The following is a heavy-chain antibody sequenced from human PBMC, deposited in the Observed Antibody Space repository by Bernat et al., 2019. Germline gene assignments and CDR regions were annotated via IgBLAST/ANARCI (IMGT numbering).Heavy chain of an antibody. V-gene: IGHV4-59*01. D-gene: IGHD1-26*01. CDR2: IYYSGST. CDR3: ARDTGRDWYFDL. Sequence: QVQLQESGPGLVKPSETLSLTCTVSGGSISSYYWSWIRQPPGKGLEWIGYIYYSGSTNYNPSLKSRVTISVDTSKNQFSLKLSSVTAADTAVYYCARDTGRDWYFDLWGRGTLVTVSS. CDR1: GGSISSYY. J-gene: IGHJ2*01.